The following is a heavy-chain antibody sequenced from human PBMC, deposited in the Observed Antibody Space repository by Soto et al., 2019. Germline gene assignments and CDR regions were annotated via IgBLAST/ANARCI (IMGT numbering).Heavy chain of an antibody. CDR3: AKDYGPYYYDSSGYCGPFDY. Sequence: GGSLRLSCAASGFTFSSYAMSWVRQAPGKGLEWVSAISGSGGSTYYADSVKGRFTISRDNSKNTLYLQMNSLRAEDTAVYYCAKDYGPYYYDSSGYCGPFDYWGQGTLVTVSS. CDR2: ISGSGGST. CDR1: GFTFSSYA. V-gene: IGHV3-23*01. D-gene: IGHD3-22*01. J-gene: IGHJ4*02.